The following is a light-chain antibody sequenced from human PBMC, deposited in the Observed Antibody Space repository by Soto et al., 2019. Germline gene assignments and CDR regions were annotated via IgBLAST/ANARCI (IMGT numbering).Light chain of an antibody. CDR1: QSVSSN. CDR3: QQYNDWPFT. V-gene: IGKV3-15*01. Sequence: EIVMTQSPATLSVSPGERATLSCRASQSVSSNLAWFQQKPGQAPRLLIYDASTWATGIPARFRGSGSETEFTLTISSLQSEDFAIYYCQQYNDWPFTFGPGTRVDIK. J-gene: IGKJ3*01. CDR2: DAS.